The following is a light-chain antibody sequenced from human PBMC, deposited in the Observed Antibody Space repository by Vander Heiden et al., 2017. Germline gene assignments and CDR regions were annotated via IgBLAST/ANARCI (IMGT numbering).Light chain of an antibody. J-gene: IGLJ2*01. Sequence: SYELTQPPSVSVSPGQTASITCSGDKLGDKYACWYQQKPGQSPVLVIYQDSKRPSGIPERFSGSNSGNTATLTISRTQAMDEADYYCQAWDSSTVVFGGRTKLTVL. CDR1: KLGDKY. CDR3: QAWDSSTVV. CDR2: QDS. V-gene: IGLV3-1*01.